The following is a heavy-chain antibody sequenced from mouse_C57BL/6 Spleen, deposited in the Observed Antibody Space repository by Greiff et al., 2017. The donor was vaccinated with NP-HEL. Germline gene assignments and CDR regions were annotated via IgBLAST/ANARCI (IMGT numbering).Heavy chain of an antibody. J-gene: IGHJ2*01. CDR1: GYTFTSYG. V-gene: IGHV1-81*01. D-gene: IGHD3-2*02. CDR2: IYPRSGNT. CDR3: ARDGGSSGYDGY. Sequence: QVQLKQSGAELARPGASVKLSCKASGYTFTSYGISWVKQRTVQGLEWIGEIYPRSGNTYYNEKFKGKATLTADKSSSTAYMELRSLTSEDSAVYFCARDGGSSGYDGYWGQGTTLTVSS.